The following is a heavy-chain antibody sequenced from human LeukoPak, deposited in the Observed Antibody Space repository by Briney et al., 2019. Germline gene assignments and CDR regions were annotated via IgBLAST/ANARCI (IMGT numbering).Heavy chain of an antibody. D-gene: IGHD3-22*01. CDR3: ARDYYDSSGYSDY. V-gene: IGHV1-69*04. J-gene: IGHJ4*02. Sequence: SVKVSCKASGGTFSSYAISWVRQAPGQGLEWMGRIIPILGIANYAQKFQGRVTITADKSTSTAYMELSSLRSEDTAVYYCARDYYDSSGYSDYWGQGTLVTVSS. CDR1: GGTFSSYA. CDR2: IIPILGIA.